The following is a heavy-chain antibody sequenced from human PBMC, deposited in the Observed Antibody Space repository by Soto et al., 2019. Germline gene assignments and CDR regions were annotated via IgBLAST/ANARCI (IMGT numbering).Heavy chain of an antibody. J-gene: IGHJ6*02. D-gene: IGHD3-3*01. CDR2: ISSSGSTI. CDR3: ARWGEVLRFLEWSHKAPYGMDV. Sequence: PGGSLRLSCAASGFTFSSYEMNWVRQAPGKWLEWVSYISSSGSTIYYADSVKGRFTISRDNAKNSLYLQMNSLRAEDTAVYYCARWGEVLRFLEWSHKAPYGMDVWGQGXTVTVSS. CDR1: GFTFSSYE. V-gene: IGHV3-48*03.